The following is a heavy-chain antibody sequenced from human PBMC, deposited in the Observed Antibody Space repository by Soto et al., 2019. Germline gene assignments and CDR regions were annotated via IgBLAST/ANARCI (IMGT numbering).Heavy chain of an antibody. V-gene: IGHV3-64D*06. Sequence: EVQLVESGGGLVQPGGSLRLSCSASGFTFSSYAMHWVRQAPGKGLEYVSAISSNGGSTYYADSVKGRFTISRDNSKNTLYLQMSSLRAEDTAVYYCVKGIAAAWSTESNKDWGQGTLVTVSS. CDR3: VKGIAAAWSTESNKD. CDR2: ISSNGGST. D-gene: IGHD6-13*01. J-gene: IGHJ4*02. CDR1: GFTFSSYA.